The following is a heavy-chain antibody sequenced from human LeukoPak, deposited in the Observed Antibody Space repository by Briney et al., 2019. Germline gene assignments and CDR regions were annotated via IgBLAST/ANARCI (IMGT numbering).Heavy chain of an antibody. CDR1: GGSISSYY. Sequence: SETLSLTCTVSGGSISSYYWSWIRQPPGKGLEWIGYIYYSGSTNYNPSLKSRVTISVDTSKNQFSLKLSSVTAADTAVYYCARETPQHYYDSRGPIGWGQGTLVTVSS. V-gene: IGHV4-59*01. D-gene: IGHD3-22*01. CDR2: IYYSGST. CDR3: ARETPQHYYDSRGPIG. J-gene: IGHJ4*02.